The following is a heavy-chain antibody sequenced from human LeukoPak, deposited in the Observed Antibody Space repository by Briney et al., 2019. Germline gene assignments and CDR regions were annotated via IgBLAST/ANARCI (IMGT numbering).Heavy chain of an antibody. Sequence: PGGSLRLSCAASGFTFSDYYMSWIRQAPGKGLEWVSYITNSGGAVHYADSVKGRFTISRDNAKNSLYLQMNSLRAEDTALYYCAKQIEGVGVGIWFDPWGQGTLVTVSS. CDR3: AKQIEGVGVGIWFDP. CDR2: ITNSGGAV. D-gene: IGHD3-3*01. V-gene: IGHV3-11*01. J-gene: IGHJ5*02. CDR1: GFTFSDYY.